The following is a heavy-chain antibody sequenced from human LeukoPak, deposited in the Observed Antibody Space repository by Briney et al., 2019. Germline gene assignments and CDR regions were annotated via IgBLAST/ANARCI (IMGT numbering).Heavy chain of an antibody. J-gene: IGHJ4*02. CDR1: GFTFSSYA. V-gene: IGHV3-30*18. D-gene: IGHD3-10*01. CDR2: ISYDGSNK. Sequence: GGSLRLSCAASGFTFSSYAMSWVRQAPGKGLEWVAVISYDGSNKYYADSVKGRFTISRDNSKNTLYLQMNSLRAEDTAVYHCAKEYYYGSGLFDYWGQGTLVTVSS. CDR3: AKEYYYGSGLFDY.